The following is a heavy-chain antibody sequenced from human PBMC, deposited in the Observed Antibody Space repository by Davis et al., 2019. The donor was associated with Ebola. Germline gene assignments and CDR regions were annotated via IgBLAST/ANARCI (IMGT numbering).Heavy chain of an antibody. CDR1: GGSISSSSYY. CDR2: INHSGST. J-gene: IGHJ3*02. Sequence: MPSETLSLTCTVSGGSISSSSYYWSWIRQPPGKGLEWIGEINHSGSTNYNPSLKSRVTISVDTSKNQFSLKLSSVTAADTAVYYCARRTIFSTFDIWGQGTMVTVSS. D-gene: IGHD3-3*01. CDR3: ARRTIFSTFDI. V-gene: IGHV4-39*01.